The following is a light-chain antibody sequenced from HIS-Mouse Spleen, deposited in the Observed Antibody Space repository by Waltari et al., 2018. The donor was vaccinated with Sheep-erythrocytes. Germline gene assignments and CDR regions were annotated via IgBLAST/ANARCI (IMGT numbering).Light chain of an antibody. CDR3: QQSYSTPQFT. CDR2: AAS. V-gene: IGKV1-39*01. J-gene: IGKJ3*01. CDR1: QSISSY. Sequence: DIQMTQSPSSLSASVGDRVTITCRASQSISSYLNWYQQKPGKAPKLLIYAASSLQSGGQSRFSGSGSGTDFTLTISSLQPEDFATYYCQQSYSTPQFTFGPGTKVDIK.